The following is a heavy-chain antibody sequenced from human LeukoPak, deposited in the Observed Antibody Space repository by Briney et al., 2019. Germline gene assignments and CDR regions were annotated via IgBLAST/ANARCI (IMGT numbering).Heavy chain of an antibody. CDR3: AREGDSSSNWFDP. Sequence: GASVKVSCKASGYTFTGYYMHWVRQAPGQRLEWMGWINPNSGGTNYAQKFQGRVTMTRDTSISTAYMELSRLRSDDTAVYYCAREGDSSSNWFDPWGQGTLVTVSS. CDR1: GYTFTGYY. D-gene: IGHD6-6*01. CDR2: INPNSGGT. V-gene: IGHV1-2*02. J-gene: IGHJ5*02.